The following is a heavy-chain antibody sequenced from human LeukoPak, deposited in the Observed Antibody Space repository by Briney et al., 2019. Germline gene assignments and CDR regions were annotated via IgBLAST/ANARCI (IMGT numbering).Heavy chain of an antibody. CDR2: INPNSGGT. J-gene: IGHJ4*02. CDR3: ARASYYYDSGGYPGYYFDY. Sequence: ASVTVSCKASGYTFTDYYMHWVRQAPGQGLEWMGWINPNSGGTNYAQKFQGRVTMTRDTSISTAYMELSRLRSDDTAVYYCARASYYYDSGGYPGYYFDYWGQGTLVTVSS. V-gene: IGHV1-2*02. CDR1: GYTFTDYY. D-gene: IGHD3-22*01.